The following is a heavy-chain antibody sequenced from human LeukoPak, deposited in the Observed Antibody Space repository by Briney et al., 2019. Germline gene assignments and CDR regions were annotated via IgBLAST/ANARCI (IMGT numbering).Heavy chain of an antibody. Sequence: SETLSLTCAVYGGSFSGYYWSWIRQPPGKGLEWIGRIYTSGSTNYNPSLKSRVTMSVDTSKNQFSLKLSSVTAADTAVYYCARVYYYGSGSPHYYYYYMDVWGKGTTVTISS. CDR1: GGSFSGYY. V-gene: IGHV4-59*10. CDR2: IYTSGST. J-gene: IGHJ6*03. CDR3: ARVYYYGSGSPHYYYYYMDV. D-gene: IGHD3-10*01.